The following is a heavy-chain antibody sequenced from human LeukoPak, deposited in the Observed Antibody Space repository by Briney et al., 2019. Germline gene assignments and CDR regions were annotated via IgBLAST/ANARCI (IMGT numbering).Heavy chain of an antibody. Sequence: GESLKISCKGSGYSFTSYWIGWVRQMPGKGLEWMGIIYPGDSDTRYSPSFQGQVTISADKSISTAYLQWSSLKASDTAMYYCARPSKVYGNAFDIWGQGTMVTVSS. V-gene: IGHV5-51*01. J-gene: IGHJ3*02. CDR2: IYPGDSDT. CDR3: ARPSKVYGNAFDI. D-gene: IGHD5/OR15-5a*01. CDR1: GYSFTSYW.